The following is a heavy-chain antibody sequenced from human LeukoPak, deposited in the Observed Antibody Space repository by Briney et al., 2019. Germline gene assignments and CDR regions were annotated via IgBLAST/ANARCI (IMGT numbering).Heavy chain of an antibody. D-gene: IGHD5-24*01. J-gene: IGHJ4*02. Sequence: GGSLRLSCAASGFTFSSYSMNWVRQAPGKGLERVSYISSSSSPIYYANSVKGRFTISRDNANNSLYLQMNSLRAEDTAVYYCARETMSDYWGQGTLVTVSS. V-gene: IGHV3-48*04. CDR1: GFTFSSYS. CDR3: ARETMSDY. CDR2: ISSSSSPI.